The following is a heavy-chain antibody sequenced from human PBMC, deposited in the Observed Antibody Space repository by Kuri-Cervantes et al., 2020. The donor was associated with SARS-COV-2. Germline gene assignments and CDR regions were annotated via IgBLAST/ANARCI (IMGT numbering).Heavy chain of an antibody. CDR2: ISPSLGTA. J-gene: IGHJ5*02. D-gene: IGHD6-19*01. Sequence: SVKVSCKAPGGTFSRYAFNWVRQAPGQGLEWMGGISPSLGTATYAQKFQGRVTITMDESMSTAYLELSSLRSDDTAVYYCARDLAGTAVAAWFDPWGQGTLVTVSS. V-gene: IGHV1-69*05. CDR3: ARDLAGTAVAAWFDP. CDR1: GGTFSRYA.